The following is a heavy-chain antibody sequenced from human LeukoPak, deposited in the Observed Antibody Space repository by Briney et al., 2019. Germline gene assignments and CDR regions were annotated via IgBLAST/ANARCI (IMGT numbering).Heavy chain of an antibody. CDR1: GYTFTSYA. D-gene: IGHD3-22*01. CDR3: ARPLYYYDRSGYYTHYFDY. CDR2: INASNGNT. Sequence: ASVKVSCTASGYTFTSYAMHWVRQAPGQRLEWMGWINASNGNTKYSQKFQGRVTITRDTSASTAYMELSSLRSEDTAVYYCARPLYYYDRSGYYTHYFDYWGQGTLVTVSS. J-gene: IGHJ4*02. V-gene: IGHV1-3*01.